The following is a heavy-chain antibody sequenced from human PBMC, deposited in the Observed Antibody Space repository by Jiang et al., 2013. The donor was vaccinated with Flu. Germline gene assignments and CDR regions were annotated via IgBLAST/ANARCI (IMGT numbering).Heavy chain of an antibody. D-gene: IGHD3-10*01. V-gene: IGHV1-46*01. CDR1: GYTFTSYY. Sequence: GAEVKKPGASVKVSCKASGYTFTSYYMHWVRQAPGQGLEWMGIINPSGGSTSYAQKFQGRVTMTRDTSTSTVYMELSSLRSEDTAVYYCARVVRYGSGSEGWFDPWGQGTLVTVSS. CDR3: ARVVRYGSGSEGWFDP. J-gene: IGHJ5*02. CDR2: INPSGGST.